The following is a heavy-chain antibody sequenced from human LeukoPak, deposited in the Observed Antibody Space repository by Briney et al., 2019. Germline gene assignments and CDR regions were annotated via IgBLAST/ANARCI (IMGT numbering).Heavy chain of an antibody. Sequence: RGSLRLSSAPSVFTFRSDSMNCVPEAPGKGLEWVSSISSSSSYIYYADSVKGRFTISRDNAKNSLYLQMNSLRAEDTAVYYCARAPDGDAGYWGQGTLVTVSS. CDR3: ARAPDGDAGY. CDR2: ISSSSSYI. CDR1: VFTFRSDS. J-gene: IGHJ4*02. V-gene: IGHV3-21*01.